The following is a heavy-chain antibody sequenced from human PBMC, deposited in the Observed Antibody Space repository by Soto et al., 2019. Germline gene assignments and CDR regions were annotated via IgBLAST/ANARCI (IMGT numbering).Heavy chain of an antibody. CDR2: INYSGST. J-gene: IGHJ1*01. V-gene: IGHV4-61*01. CDR3: ARKHYYYDRSGYYIEHFDH. D-gene: IGHD3-22*01. Sequence: PSETLSLTYTVSGASVSIGSYEWSCIRPPPGKALEWIGYINYSGSTNYDPSLKSRVTIAGDTSKNQFSLRLSSVTAADTAVYYCARKHYYYDRSGYYIEHFDHWGQGTLVTSPQ. CDR1: GASVSIGSYE.